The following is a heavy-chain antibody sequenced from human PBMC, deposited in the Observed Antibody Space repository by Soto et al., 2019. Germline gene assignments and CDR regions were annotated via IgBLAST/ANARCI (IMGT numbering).Heavy chain of an antibody. D-gene: IGHD2-15*01. V-gene: IGHV4-30-4*01. CDR3: ARAQNPLVVVHSGAIDY. CDR1: GGSISSGDYY. Sequence: SETLSLTCTVSGGSISSGDYYWSWIRQPPGKGLEWIGYIYYSGSTYYNPSLKSRVTISVDTSKNQFSLKLSSVTAADTAVYYCARAQNPLVVVHSGAIDYWGQGTLVTVSS. CDR2: IYYSGST. J-gene: IGHJ4*02.